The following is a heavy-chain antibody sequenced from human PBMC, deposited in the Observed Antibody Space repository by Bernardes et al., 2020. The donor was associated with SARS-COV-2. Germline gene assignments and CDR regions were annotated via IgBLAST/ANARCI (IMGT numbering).Heavy chain of an antibody. D-gene: IGHD2-2*01. V-gene: IGHV4-34*01. CDR1: GGSLTGHF. Sequence: SETLSLTCAVYGGSLTGHFWSWIRQAPGTGLEWLGEINPSGSSAKYNPSLKSRVTISVDTSRNQFTLKMSAVTGADTAVYYCAKVGPYQLLPYGLFAQNWFDPWGQGTRVTVSS. CDR2: INPSGSSA. J-gene: IGHJ5*02. CDR3: AKVGPYQLLPYGLFAQNWFDP.